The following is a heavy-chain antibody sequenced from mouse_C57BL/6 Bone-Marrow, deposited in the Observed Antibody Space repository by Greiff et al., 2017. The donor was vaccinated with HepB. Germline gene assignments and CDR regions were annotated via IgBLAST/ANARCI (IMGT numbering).Heavy chain of an antibody. J-gene: IGHJ1*03. CDR2: IDPEDGDT. CDR1: GFNIKDYY. CDR3: TALYNGGPDWYIDV. D-gene: IGHD1-1*02. V-gene: IGHV14-1*01. Sequence: VQLQQSGAELVRPGASVKLSCTASGFNIKDYYMHWVKQRPEQGLEWIGRIDPEDGDTEYATKFQGKATMTADTSSNTAYLQLSSLTSEDTAVYYCTALYNGGPDWYIDVWGTGTTVTVSS.